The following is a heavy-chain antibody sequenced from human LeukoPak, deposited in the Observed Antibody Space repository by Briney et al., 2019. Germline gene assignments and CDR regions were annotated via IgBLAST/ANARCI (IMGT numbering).Heavy chain of an antibody. D-gene: IGHD4-17*01. CDR3: ARGAPTVTTYYFDY. J-gene: IGHJ4*02. Sequence: SQTLSLTCAVSGGSISSGGYSWSWIRQPPGKGLEWIGYIYHSGSTYYNPSLKSRVTISVDRSKNQFSLKLSSVTAADTAVYYCARGAPTVTTYYFDYWAQGTLVTVSS. CDR2: IYHSGST. V-gene: IGHV4-30-2*01. CDR1: GGSISSGGYS.